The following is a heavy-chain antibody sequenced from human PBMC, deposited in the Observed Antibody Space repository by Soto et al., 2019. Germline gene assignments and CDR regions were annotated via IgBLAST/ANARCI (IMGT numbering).Heavy chain of an antibody. CDR3: ARGIVGWCHLDF. V-gene: IGHV3-33*01. CDR2: IWYDGSNK. J-gene: IGHJ4*02. Sequence: PGGSLRLSCAGSGFTFSSYGMHWVRQAPGKGLEWVAIIWYDGSNKYYADSVRGRFTISRDNSKNTLYLQMNSLRAEDTAVYYCARGIVGWCHLDFWGRGTLVTVSS. D-gene: IGHD1-26*01. CDR1: GFTFSSYG.